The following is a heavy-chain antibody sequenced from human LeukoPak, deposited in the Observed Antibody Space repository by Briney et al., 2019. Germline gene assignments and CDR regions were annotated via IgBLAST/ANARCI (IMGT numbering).Heavy chain of an antibody. D-gene: IGHD3-10*01. CDR1: GFTFSSYD. CDR2: IGIAGDT. J-gene: IGHJ5*02. CDR3: ARDVRHHYYGSGSYYSS. V-gene: IGHV3-13*01. Sequence: GGSLRPSCAASGFTFSSYDMHWVRQATGKGREWVSAIGIAGDTYYPGSVKGRFTISRENAKNSLYLQMNSLRAEDTAVYYCARDVRHHYYGSGSYYSSWGQGTLVTVSS.